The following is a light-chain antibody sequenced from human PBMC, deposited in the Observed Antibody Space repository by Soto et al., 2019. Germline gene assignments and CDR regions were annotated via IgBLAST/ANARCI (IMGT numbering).Light chain of an antibody. J-gene: IGKJ4*01. CDR2: WAS. Sequence: DFVMTQSPDSLAVSLGERATINCKSSQRISYSSNNKNYLAWYQVKPGQPPKLLINWASTRESGVPDRFSGSGSGTDFTLTISSLQAEDVAVYYCQEYYSSRLTFGGGTKV. CDR3: QEYYSSRLT. V-gene: IGKV4-1*01. CDR1: QRISYSSNNKNY.